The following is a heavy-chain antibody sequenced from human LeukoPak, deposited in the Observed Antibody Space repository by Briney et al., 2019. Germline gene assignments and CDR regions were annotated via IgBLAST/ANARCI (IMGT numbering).Heavy chain of an antibody. CDR3: ARDQDIQ. J-gene: IGHJ4*02. CDR2: IAGGDDR. V-gene: IGHV3-23*01. Sequence: PGGSLRLSCAASGFIFSPYAMSWVRQAPGKGLEWVAGIAGGDDRFYADSVKGRFSISRDNSKNTVDLQMNSLRAEDTAVYYCARDQDIQWGQGTLVTVSS. CDR1: GFIFSPYA. D-gene: IGHD2-15*01.